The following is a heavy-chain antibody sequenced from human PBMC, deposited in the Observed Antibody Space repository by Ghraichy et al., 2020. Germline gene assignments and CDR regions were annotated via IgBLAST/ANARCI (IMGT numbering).Heavy chain of an antibody. D-gene: IGHD2-15*01. J-gene: IGHJ4*02. CDR3: AKGDIGGLSGSFDY. CDR1: GFTFSSYA. Sequence: GESLNISCAASGFTFSSYAMSWVRQAPGKGLEWVSAISGSGGSTYYADSVKGRFTISRDNSKNTLYLQMNSLRAEDTAVYYCAKGDIGGLSGSFDYWGQGTLVTVSS. V-gene: IGHV3-23*01. CDR2: ISGSGGST.